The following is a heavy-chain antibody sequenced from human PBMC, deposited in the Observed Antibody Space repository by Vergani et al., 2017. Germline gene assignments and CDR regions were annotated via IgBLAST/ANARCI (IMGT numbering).Heavy chain of an antibody. CDR1: GFTLSSHA. V-gene: IGHV3-33*01. CDR3: ARSGYCAHGVCYMTYYYYMDV. Sequence: QVQLEESGGGVVQPGRSLRLSCAGSGFTLSSHAMHWVRQAPGKGLEWVAFIWYDGGKEYYADSVKGRFTISRDNSKNTLYLQMNNLRAADTAVYYCARSGYCAHGVCYMTYYYYMDVWGKGTAVTVSS. D-gene: IGHD2-8*01. CDR2: IWYDGGKE. J-gene: IGHJ6*03.